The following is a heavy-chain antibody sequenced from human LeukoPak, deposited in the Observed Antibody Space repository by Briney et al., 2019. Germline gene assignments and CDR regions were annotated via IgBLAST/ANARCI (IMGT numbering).Heavy chain of an antibody. V-gene: IGHV3-7*04. Sequence: GGSLRLSCAASGFTFSSYWMSWVRQAPGKGLEWVADIKQDGSDKYYVDSVKGRFTISRDNAKNTLYLQMNSLRAEDTAVYYCARGGDYGDYGGLGYWGQGTLVTVSS. D-gene: IGHD4-17*01. J-gene: IGHJ4*02. CDR1: GFTFSSYW. CDR2: IKQDGSDK. CDR3: ARGGDYGDYGGLGY.